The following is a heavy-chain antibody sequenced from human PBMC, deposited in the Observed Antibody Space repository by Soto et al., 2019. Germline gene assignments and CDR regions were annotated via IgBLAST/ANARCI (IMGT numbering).Heavy chain of an antibody. CDR1: GYTFSNYD. D-gene: IGHD3-16*01. J-gene: IGHJ6*01. CDR3: ARVPYYSTHYHDYGMDG. CDR2: ISTSNGNT. Sequence: QVQLVQSGAEMKKPGASVMVSCKASGYTFSNYDISWVRQAPGQGLEWMGWISTSNGNTNYAQKVQVRISRTTQTSTSRGSMQLRSLTSNGTAVYYCARVPYYSTHYHDYGMDGWGEWYTVTIPS. V-gene: IGHV1-18*01.